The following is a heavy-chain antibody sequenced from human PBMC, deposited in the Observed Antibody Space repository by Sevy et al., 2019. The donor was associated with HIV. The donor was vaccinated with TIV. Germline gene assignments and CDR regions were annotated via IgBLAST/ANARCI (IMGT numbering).Heavy chain of an antibody. V-gene: IGHV3-23*01. D-gene: IGHD2-2*01. Sequence: GGSLRLSCAASGFTFSNYAMSWVRQAPGKGLEWVSTFSFGCGKINYADSVKGRFTISRDNSKNTLYLQMNSLRAEDTALYYCAREGCSKPHDYWGPGPLVTVSS. CDR2: FSFGCGKI. J-gene: IGHJ4*02. CDR3: AREGCSKPHDY. CDR1: GFTFSNYA.